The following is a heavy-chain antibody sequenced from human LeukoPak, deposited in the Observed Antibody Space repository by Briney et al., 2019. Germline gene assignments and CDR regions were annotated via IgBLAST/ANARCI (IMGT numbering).Heavy chain of an antibody. CDR2: MSEDGNEI. J-gene: IGHJ4*02. CDR3: TSLYSGGGY. Sequence: GGSLRLSCTVSGFIFSDFSMSWVRQAPGKGLEWVAKMSEDGNEIFYVDSVKGRFTISRDNSKNTAYLQMNSLKTEDTAVYYCTSLYSGGGYWGQGTLVTVSS. D-gene: IGHD1-26*01. CDR1: GFIFSDFS. V-gene: IGHV3-7*03.